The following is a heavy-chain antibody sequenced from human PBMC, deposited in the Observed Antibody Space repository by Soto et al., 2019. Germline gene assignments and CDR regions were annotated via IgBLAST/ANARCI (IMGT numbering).Heavy chain of an antibody. V-gene: IGHV4-4*07. D-gene: IGHD3-16*01. CDR3: VRDSMLQVRPPAGYYFGLDV. J-gene: IGHJ6*02. CDR1: GGSIGTYY. Sequence: LSLTCTVSGGSIGTYYWTWIRQPAGKGLEWIGRIHTSGGANYNPSLKSRVTMSVDTSKNQFSLNLGSVTAADTAVYFCVRDSMLQVRPPAGYYFGLDVWGQGTTVTVSS. CDR2: IHTSGGA.